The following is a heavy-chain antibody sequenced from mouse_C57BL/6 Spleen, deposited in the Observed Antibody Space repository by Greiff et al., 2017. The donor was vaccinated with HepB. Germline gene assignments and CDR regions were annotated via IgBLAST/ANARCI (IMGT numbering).Heavy chain of an antibody. Sequence: VQLQQSGPELVKPGASVKISCKASGYAFSSSWMNWVKQRPGKGLEWIGRIYPGDGDTNYNGKFKGKATLTADKSSSTAYMQLSSLTSEDSAVYFCYYGSSYGYFDVWGTGTTVTVSS. CDR3: YYGSSYGYFDV. J-gene: IGHJ1*03. CDR1: GYAFSSSW. D-gene: IGHD1-1*01. V-gene: IGHV1-82*01. CDR2: IYPGDGDT.